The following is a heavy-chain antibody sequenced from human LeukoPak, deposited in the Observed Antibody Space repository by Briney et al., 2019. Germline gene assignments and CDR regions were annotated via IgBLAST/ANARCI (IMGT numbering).Heavy chain of an antibody. CDR2: INHSGST. CDR3: ARDVVARDYYYGMDV. D-gene: IGHD5-12*01. J-gene: IGHJ6*02. Sequence: SETLSLTCTVSGGSISSYYWSWIRQPPGKGLEWIGEINHSGSTNYNPSLKSRVTISVDTSKNQFFLKLSSVTAADTAVYYCARDVVARDYYYGMDVWGQGTTVTVSS. CDR1: GGSISSYY. V-gene: IGHV4-34*01.